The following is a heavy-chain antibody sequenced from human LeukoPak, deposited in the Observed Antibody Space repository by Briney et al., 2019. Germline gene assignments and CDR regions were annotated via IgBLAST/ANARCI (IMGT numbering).Heavy chain of an antibody. D-gene: IGHD3-9*01. CDR3: ARDRTLLRYFDWSHFDY. CDR2: ISSSSSTT. CDR1: GFTFSSYS. V-gene: IGHV3-48*01. J-gene: IGHJ4*02. Sequence: PGGSLRLSCAASGFTFSSYSMNWVRQAPGKGLEWVSYISSSSSTTYYADSVKGRFTISRDNAKNSLYLQMNSLRAEDTAVYYCARDRTLLRYFDWSHFDYWGQGTLVTVSS.